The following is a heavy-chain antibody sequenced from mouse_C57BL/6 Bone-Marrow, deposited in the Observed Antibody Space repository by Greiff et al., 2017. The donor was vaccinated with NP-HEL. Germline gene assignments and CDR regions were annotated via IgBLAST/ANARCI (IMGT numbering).Heavy chain of an antibody. D-gene: IGHD1-1*01. CDR1: FSLTSYG. Sequence: FSLTSYGVHWVRQSPGKGLEWLGVIWSGGSTDYNAAFISRLSISKDNSKSQVFFKMNSLQADDTAIYYCARNCYYGSPWYFDVWGTGTTVTVSS. J-gene: IGHJ1*03. V-gene: IGHV2-2*01. CDR2: IWSGGST. CDR3: ARNCYYGSPWYFDV.